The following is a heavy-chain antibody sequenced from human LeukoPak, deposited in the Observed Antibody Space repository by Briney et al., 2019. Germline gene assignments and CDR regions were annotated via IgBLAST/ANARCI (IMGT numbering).Heavy chain of an antibody. Sequence: PGGSLRLSCAASGFTLSSYWKHWVRQAPGKGLVWVSRINGDGSSTSYADSVKGRFTISRDNAKNTLYLQMSSLRAEDTAVYYCVRVTGTGSYPFDYWGQGTLVTVSS. CDR1: GFTLSSYW. CDR3: VRVTGTGSYPFDY. J-gene: IGHJ4*02. CDR2: INGDGSST. V-gene: IGHV3-74*01. D-gene: IGHD1-26*01.